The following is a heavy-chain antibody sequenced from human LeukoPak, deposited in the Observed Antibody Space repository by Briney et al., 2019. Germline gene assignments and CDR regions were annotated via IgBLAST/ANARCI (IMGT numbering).Heavy chain of an antibody. CDR3: AKGSNYYGSGDPGEY. Sequence: GGPLSLFCAASRFTFSSYAMSWVRQAPEESLEGISAISGSGGSTYYAVSVTGRVTLSRDNPKHTLYLQLKSLRAKAAALYFCAKGSNYYGSGDPGEYWGQGTLVTVSS. CDR1: RFTFSSYA. CDR2: ISGSGGST. J-gene: IGHJ4*02. V-gene: IGHV3-23*01. D-gene: IGHD3-10*01.